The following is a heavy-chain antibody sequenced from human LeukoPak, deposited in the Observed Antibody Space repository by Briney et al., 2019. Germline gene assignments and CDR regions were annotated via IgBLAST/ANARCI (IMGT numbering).Heavy chain of an antibody. D-gene: IGHD1-26*01. Sequence: PSETLSLTCTVSGGSISSNDYYWTWIRQPPGKGLEWIGYIYYSGSTSYNPSLKSRVTISVDTSKNQFSLKLSSVTAADTAVYYCARELGYSGSYYGYWGQGTLVTVSS. CDR1: GGSISSNDYY. J-gene: IGHJ4*02. V-gene: IGHV4-30-4*01. CDR3: ARELGYSGSYYGY. CDR2: IYYSGST.